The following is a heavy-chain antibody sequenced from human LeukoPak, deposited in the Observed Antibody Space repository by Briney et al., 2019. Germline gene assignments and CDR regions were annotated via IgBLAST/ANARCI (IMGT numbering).Heavy chain of an antibody. J-gene: IGHJ6*02. CDR3: ARDFLVTPMVRGAPGHYYYYYGMDV. V-gene: IGHV3-30-3*01. D-gene: IGHD3-10*01. CDR2: ISYDGSNK. CDR1: GFTFSSYA. Sequence: PGRSLRLSCAASGFTFSSYAMHWVRQAPGKGLEWVAVISYDGSNKYYADSVKGRFTISRDNSKNTLYLQMNSLRAEDTAVYYCARDFLVTPMVRGAPGHYYYYYGMDVWGQGTTVTVSS.